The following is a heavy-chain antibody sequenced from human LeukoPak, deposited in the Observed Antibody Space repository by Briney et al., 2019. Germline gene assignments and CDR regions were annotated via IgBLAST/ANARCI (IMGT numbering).Heavy chain of an antibody. J-gene: IGHJ3*01. CDR2: ISNDGDNK. CDR1: EFTVSSNY. D-gene: IGHD4-11*01. Sequence: GGSLRLSCAASEFTVSSNYMSWVRQAPGKGLEWVAVISNDGDNKYYANSVKGRFTISRDSSKSTLFLQMNSLRPEDTAVYSCAKDLTTLFLASDVWGLGTMVTVSS. CDR3: AKDLTTLFLASDV. V-gene: IGHV3-30*18.